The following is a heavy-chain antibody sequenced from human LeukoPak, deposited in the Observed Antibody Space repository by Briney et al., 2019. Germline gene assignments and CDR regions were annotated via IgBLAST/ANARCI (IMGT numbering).Heavy chain of an antibody. CDR2: ISGSGGST. V-gene: IGHV3-23*01. CDR1: GFTFSSYA. CDR3: AKGGLTIFGVVTLSPFDY. Sequence: PGGSLRLSCAASGFTFSSYAMSWVRQAPGKGLEWVSAISGSGGSTYYADSVKGRFTISRDNSKNTLYRQMNSLRAEDTAVYYCAKGGLTIFGVVTLSPFDYWGQGTLVTVSS. J-gene: IGHJ4*02. D-gene: IGHD3-3*01.